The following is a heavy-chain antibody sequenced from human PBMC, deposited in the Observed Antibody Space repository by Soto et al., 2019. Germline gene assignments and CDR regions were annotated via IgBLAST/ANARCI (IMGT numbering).Heavy chain of an antibody. J-gene: IGHJ4*02. V-gene: IGHV1-69*01. CDR3: ARDVSSDTTGFRGYDL. CDR2: FIPIFVSA. Sequence: QLHLVQSGAEVKKAGSSVKVSCKASGGTVSSYAITWVRQAPGKGLEWMGVFIPIFVSAHYAPKFQGRITITADESTSTADMELSGLTSEDTAIYYCARDVSSDTTGFRGYDLWGQGTQVTGSS. D-gene: IGHD3-10*01. CDR1: GGTVSSYA.